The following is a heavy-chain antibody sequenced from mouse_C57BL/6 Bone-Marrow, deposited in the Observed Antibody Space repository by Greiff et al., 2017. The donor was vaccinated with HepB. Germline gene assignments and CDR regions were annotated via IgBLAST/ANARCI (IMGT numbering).Heavy chain of an antibody. Sequence: QVQLQQPGAELVKPGASVKMSCKASGYTFTSYWITWVKQRPGQGLEWIGDIYPGSGSTNYNEKFKSKATLTVDTSSSTAYMQLSSLTSEDSAVYYCSTIYYDYEGLAYWGQGTLVTVSA. D-gene: IGHD2-4*01. CDR3: STIYYDYEGLAY. V-gene: IGHV1-55*01. CDR2: IYPGSGST. J-gene: IGHJ3*01. CDR1: GYTFTSYW.